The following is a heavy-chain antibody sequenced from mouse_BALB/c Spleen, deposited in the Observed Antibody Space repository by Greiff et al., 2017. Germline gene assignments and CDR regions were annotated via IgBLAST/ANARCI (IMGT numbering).Heavy chain of an antibody. CDR2: IYPGDGDT. CDR3: ARRDYGNFYYAMDY. CDR1: GYTFTSYW. V-gene: IGHV1-87*01. J-gene: IGHJ4*01. Sequence: VQLQQSGAELARPGASVKLSCKASGYTFTSYWMQWVKQRPGQGLEWIGAIYPGDGDTRYTQKFKGKATLTADKSSSTAYMQLSSLASEDSAVYYCARRDYGNFYYAMDYWGQGTSVTVSS. D-gene: IGHD2-1*01.